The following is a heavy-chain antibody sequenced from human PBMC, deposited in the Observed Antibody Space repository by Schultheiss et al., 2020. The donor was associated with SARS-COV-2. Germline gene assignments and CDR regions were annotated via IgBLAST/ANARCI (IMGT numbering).Heavy chain of an antibody. D-gene: IGHD3-3*01. J-gene: IGHJ3*02. CDR3: ARVHRTIYIIDASDI. CDR1: GFTVSSNY. CDR2: LSGSGVNT. V-gene: IGHV3-23*01. Sequence: GGSLRLSCAASGFTVSSNYMSWVRQAPGKGLEWVSALSGSGVNTYYADSVKGRFTISRDNSKNTVHLQMNSLRAEDTGIYYCARVHRTIYIIDASDIWGQGTMVTVSS.